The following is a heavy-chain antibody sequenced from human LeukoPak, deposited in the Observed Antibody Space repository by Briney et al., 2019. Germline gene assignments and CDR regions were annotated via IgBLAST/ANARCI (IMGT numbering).Heavy chain of an antibody. CDR3: ARDAWFGAGRTFAY. CDR2: IYTSGST. J-gene: IGHJ4*02. Sequence: SQTLSLTCSVSGDSISSGSYYWSWIRQPAGKGLEWIGRIYTSGSTNYIPSLKSRLTISVDTSKNQFSLRLSSVTAADTAVYYCARDAWFGAGRTFAYWGQGTLVTVSS. D-gene: IGHD3-10*01. CDR1: GDSISSGSYY. V-gene: IGHV4-61*02.